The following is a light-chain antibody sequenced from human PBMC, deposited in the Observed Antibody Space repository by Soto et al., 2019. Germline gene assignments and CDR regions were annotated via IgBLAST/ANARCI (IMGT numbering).Light chain of an antibody. J-gene: IGKJ1*01. Sequence: EIVLTQSPGTLSLSAGERATLSCRASQSASNNYLAWYQQKPGQAPRLLIYGASNRATGIPDRFGGSGSGTDFTLTISRLEPEDFAVYYCQQYGSSGTFGQGSKGEIK. CDR3: QQYGSSGT. CDR1: QSASNNY. CDR2: GAS. V-gene: IGKV3-20*01.